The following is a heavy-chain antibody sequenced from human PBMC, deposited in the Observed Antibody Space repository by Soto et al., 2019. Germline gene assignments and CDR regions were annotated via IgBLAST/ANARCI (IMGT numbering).Heavy chain of an antibody. CDR2: ISYSGST. Sequence: SETLSLTCTVSGGSISSGGYYWNWIRQHPGKGLEWIGYISYSGSTDYNPSLKSRVTISVDTSKNQFSLKLTSVTAADTAVYYCARGRIDDYSYYWGQGTLVTVSS. CDR3: ARGRIDDYSYY. V-gene: IGHV4-31*03. D-gene: IGHD4-4*01. J-gene: IGHJ4*02. CDR1: GGSISSGGYY.